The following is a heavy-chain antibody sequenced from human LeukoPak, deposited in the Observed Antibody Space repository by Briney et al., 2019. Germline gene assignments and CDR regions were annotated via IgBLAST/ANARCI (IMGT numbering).Heavy chain of an antibody. CDR3: ARGYMLRGVIIDD. J-gene: IGHJ4*02. CDR1: GGSISSYY. V-gene: IGHV4-59*12. CDR2: IYYSGST. Sequence: SETLSLTCTVSGGSISSYYWSWIRQPPGKGLEWIGYIYYSGSTYYNPSLKSRVTISVDRSKNQFSLKLSSVIAADTAVYYCARGYMLRGVIIDDWGQGTLVTVSS. D-gene: IGHD3-10*01.